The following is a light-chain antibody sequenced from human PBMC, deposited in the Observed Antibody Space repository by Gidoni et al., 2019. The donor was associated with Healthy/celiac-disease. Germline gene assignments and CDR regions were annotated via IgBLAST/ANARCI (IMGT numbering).Light chain of an antibody. J-gene: IGLJ2*01. Sequence: SYELTQPSSVSVSPGQTARITCPGDVLAKKYARWFQQKPGQAPVLVMYKDSERPSGIPERFSGSSSGTTVTLTISGAQVEDEADYYCYSAADNNLVFGGGTKLTVL. CDR1: VLAKKY. CDR3: YSAADNNLV. V-gene: IGLV3-27*01. CDR2: KDS.